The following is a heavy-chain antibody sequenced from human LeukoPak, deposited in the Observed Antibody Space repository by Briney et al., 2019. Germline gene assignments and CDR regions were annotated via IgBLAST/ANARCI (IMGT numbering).Heavy chain of an antibody. CDR3: AKDISGYYGSGSQFDY. D-gene: IGHD3-10*01. J-gene: IGHJ4*02. CDR2: ISWNSGSI. CDR1: GFTFDDYA. V-gene: IGHV3-9*01. Sequence: GGSLRLSCAASGFTFDDYAMHWVRQAPGKGLEWVSGISWNSGSIGYADSVKGRFTISRDNAKNSLYLQMNSLRAEDTALYYCAKDISGYYGSGSQFDYWGQGTLVTVSS.